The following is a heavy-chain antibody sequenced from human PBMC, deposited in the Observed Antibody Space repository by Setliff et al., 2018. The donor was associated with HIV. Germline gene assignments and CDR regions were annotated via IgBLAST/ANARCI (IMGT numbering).Heavy chain of an antibody. CDR2: INHSGRA. CDR3: VRGWDDKVSTISAPYYYYMDV. V-gene: IGHV4-34*01. CDR1: GESFSGYY. D-gene: IGHD5-12*01. J-gene: IGHJ6*03. Sequence: SETLSLTCAVYGESFSGYYWSWIRQPAGKGPEWLGEINHSGRAKYNPSLKSRLTISVDTSKNQFSLRLSSVTAADTAVYYCVRGWDDKVSTISAPYYYYMDVWGKGTTVTVSS.